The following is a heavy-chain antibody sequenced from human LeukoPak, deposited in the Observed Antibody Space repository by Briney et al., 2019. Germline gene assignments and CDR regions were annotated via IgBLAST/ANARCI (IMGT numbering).Heavy chain of an antibody. D-gene: IGHD6-19*01. Sequence: QTGGSLRLSCAASGFTFSSYAMHWVRQAPGKGLEWVAVMSYDGSNKDYADSVKGRFTISRDNSKNTLYLQMNSLRAEDTAVYYCAKVGSSGLYFDYWGQGTLVTVSS. V-gene: IGHV3-30*04. J-gene: IGHJ4*02. CDR2: MSYDGSNK. CDR3: AKVGSSGLYFDY. CDR1: GFTFSSYA.